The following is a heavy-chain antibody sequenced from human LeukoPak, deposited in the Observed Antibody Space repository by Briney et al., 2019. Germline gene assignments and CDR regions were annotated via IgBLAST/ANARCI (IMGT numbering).Heavy chain of an antibody. D-gene: IGHD1/OR15-1a*01. J-gene: IGHJ4*02. CDR3: AKRAPVAAAGTGRYFDY. CDR1: GFTFSSNA. CDR2: ISGSGGST. Sequence: PGGSLRLSCAASGFTFSSNAMSWVRQAPGKGLEWVSAISGSGGSTYYADSVKGRFTISRDNSKNTLYLQMNSLRAEDTAVYYCAKRAPVAAAGTGRYFDYWGQGTLVTVSS. V-gene: IGHV3-23*01.